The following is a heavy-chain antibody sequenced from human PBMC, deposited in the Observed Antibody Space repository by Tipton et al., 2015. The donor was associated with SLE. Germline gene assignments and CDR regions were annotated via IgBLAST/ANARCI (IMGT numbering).Heavy chain of an antibody. V-gene: IGHV4-4*08. Sequence: LRLSCTVSGGSISNYYWRWSRETPGKGLEWIGYVYTSGSTIYKPSLKSRVTISVDTSKNQVSLKLNSVTAADTAVYYCARGKTRVEYWGQGTLVTVSS. CDR1: GGSISNYY. D-gene: IGHD1-14*01. CDR2: VYTSGST. J-gene: IGHJ4*02. CDR3: ARGKTRVEY.